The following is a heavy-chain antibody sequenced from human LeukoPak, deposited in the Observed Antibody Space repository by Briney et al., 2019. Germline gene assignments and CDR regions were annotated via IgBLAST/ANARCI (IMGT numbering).Heavy chain of an antibody. J-gene: IGHJ4*02. CDR3: AKDISEARDYFDY. V-gene: IGHV3-30*04. CDR1: GFTFSDYA. Sequence: PGGSLRLSCAASGFTFSDYAMHWVRQAPGKGLEWVAIISYDESNKYYADSVKDRFTISRDNSKNTLSLQMNSLRAEYTAVYYCAKDISEARDYFDYRGQGTLVTVSS. CDR2: ISYDESNK. D-gene: IGHD2-15*01.